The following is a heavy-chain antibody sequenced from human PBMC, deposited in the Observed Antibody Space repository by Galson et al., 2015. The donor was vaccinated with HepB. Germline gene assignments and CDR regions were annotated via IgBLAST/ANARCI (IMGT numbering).Heavy chain of an antibody. D-gene: IGHD3-10*01. CDR1: GGTFTGYF. Sequence: SVKVSCKASGGTFTGYFIHWVRQAPGQGLEWMGRINPNSGGTNYAQKFRGRVTMTRDTSISTAYLELSRLRSDDTAVYYCGKDPGGSGNAFDIWGQGTIVTVSS. V-gene: IGHV1-2*06. J-gene: IGHJ3*02. CDR3: GKDPGGSGNAFDI. CDR2: INPNSGGT.